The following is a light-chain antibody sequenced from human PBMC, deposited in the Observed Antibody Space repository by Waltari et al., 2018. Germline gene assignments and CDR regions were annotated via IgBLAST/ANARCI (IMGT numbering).Light chain of an antibody. Sequence: QSALTQPSYVAGSPGAAITVPCTGNNSYVGSYNHVLWYQQHPGKAPKLLIYEITKRPSGVSNRFPGSRSGNTASLTISGLQAEDEADYYCCSYAGTNTRVFGGGTKLTVL. CDR1: NSYVGSYNH. J-gene: IGLJ2*01. V-gene: IGLV2-23*02. CDR2: EIT. CDR3: CSYAGTNTRV.